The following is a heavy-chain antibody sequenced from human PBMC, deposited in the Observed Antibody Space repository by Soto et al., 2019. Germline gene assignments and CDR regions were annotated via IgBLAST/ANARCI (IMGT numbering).Heavy chain of an antibody. V-gene: IGHV3-30*04. J-gene: IGHJ4*02. CDR1: GFTLSSYA. Sequence: QVQLVESGGGVVQPGRSLRLSCAASGFTLSSYAMHWVRQAPGKGLEWVAVISNDGSNKYYGDSVKGRFTISRDNSKNTLYLQLHSLRAEDTAVYYCARDLGRNIAGRPFDYWGQGTLVTVSS. CDR3: ARDLGRNIAGRPFDY. D-gene: IGHD6-6*01. CDR2: ISNDGSNK.